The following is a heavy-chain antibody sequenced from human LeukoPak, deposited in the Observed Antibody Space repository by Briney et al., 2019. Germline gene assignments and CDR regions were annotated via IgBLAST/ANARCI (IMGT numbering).Heavy chain of an antibody. CDR3: AKAAYCTSTSCHFSGYAQRPLDS. J-gene: IGHJ4*02. CDR2: ISSDGNNK. CDR1: GFTFNTYG. Sequence: GRSLRLSCVASGFTFNTYGIHWVRQAPGKGLEWVAGISSDGNNKDYSDSVKGRFPISRDNSKNTLYLQMNSLRAEDTAVYYCAKAAYCTSTSCHFSGYAQRPLDSWGQGTLVTVSS. D-gene: IGHD2-2*01. V-gene: IGHV3-30*18.